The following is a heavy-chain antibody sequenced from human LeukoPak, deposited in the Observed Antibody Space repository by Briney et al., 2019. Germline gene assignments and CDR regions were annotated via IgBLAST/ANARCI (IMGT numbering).Heavy chain of an antibody. V-gene: IGHV1-18*01. J-gene: IGHJ4*02. D-gene: IGHD6-13*01. CDR2: ISAYNGNT. Sequence: GASVKVSCKASGGTFSSYAISWVRQAPGQGLEWMGWISAYNGNTNFAQKLQGRVTMTTDTSTSTAYMELRSLRSDDTAVYYCATDLAATVTLDYWGQGTLVTVSS. CDR1: GGTFSSYA. CDR3: ATDLAATVTLDY.